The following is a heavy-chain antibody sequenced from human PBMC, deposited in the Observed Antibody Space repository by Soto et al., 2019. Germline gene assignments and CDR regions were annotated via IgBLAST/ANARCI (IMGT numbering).Heavy chain of an antibody. CDR3: ASLVRQHLPPLGL. J-gene: IGHJ5*02. V-gene: IGHV3-11*06. CDR2: ITSSSVQT. CDR1: GFNFSDSY. Sequence: QVHLVESGGGLVKPGGSLRLSCAASGFNFSDSYMTWIRQVPGKGLEWVLFITSSSVQTRYADSVKGRFTISRDNAKNSLYLQMNSLRPEDTAVYYCASLVRQHLPPLGLWGQGTLVIVSS. D-gene: IGHD6-13*01.